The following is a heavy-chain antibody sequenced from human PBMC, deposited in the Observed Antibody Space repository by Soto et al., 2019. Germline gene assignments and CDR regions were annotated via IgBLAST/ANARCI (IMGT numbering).Heavy chain of an antibody. CDR3: ARGYYGSGSYPQFDY. J-gene: IGHJ4*02. Sequence: GGSLRLSCAASGFTFSSYDMHWVRQATGKGLEWVSAIGTAGDTYYPGSVKGRFTISRENAKNSLYLQMNSLRAGDTAVYYCARGYYGSGSYPQFDYWGQGTLVTVSS. D-gene: IGHD3-10*01. V-gene: IGHV3-13*01. CDR1: GFTFSSYD. CDR2: IGTAGDT.